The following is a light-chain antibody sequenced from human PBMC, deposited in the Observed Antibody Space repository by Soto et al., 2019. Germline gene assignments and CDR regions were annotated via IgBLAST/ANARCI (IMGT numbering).Light chain of an antibody. J-gene: IGLJ2*01. CDR3: SSYAGSNNLV. Sequence: QSVLTQPPSASGSPGQSVAISCTGTSGDVGGYNSVSWYQQHPGKAPKLMIYEVSKRPSGVPDRFSGSKSGNTASLTVSGLQAEDEADYYCSSYAGSNNLVFGGGTKVTVL. CDR1: SGDVGGYNS. V-gene: IGLV2-8*01. CDR2: EVS.